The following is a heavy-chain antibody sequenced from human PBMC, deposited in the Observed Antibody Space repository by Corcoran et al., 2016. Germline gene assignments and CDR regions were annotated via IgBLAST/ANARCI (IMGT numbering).Heavy chain of an antibody. CDR1: GFTFDDYT. D-gene: IGHD3-10*01. Sequence: EVQLVESGGVVVQNGGSLRLSCAASGFTFDDYTMHWARQAPGKGLEWVSLLSWDGGSTYYADSVKGRFTISRDNSKNSLYLQMNSLRTEDTALYYCAKDSRGTMRDYWGQGTLVTVSS. CDR2: LSWDGGST. J-gene: IGHJ4*02. V-gene: IGHV3-43*01. CDR3: AKDSRGTMRDY.